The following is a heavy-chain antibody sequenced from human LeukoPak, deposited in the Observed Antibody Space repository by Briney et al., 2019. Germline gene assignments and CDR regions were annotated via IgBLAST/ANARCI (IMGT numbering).Heavy chain of an antibody. CDR1: GYSISSGYY. CDR2: IYRSGST. J-gene: IGHJ5*02. CDR3: ARVRGREFAP. V-gene: IGHV4-38-2*02. D-gene: IGHD5-12*01. Sequence: SETLSLTCTVCGYSISSGYYWGWIRQPPGKGLEWIGSIYRSGSTYYNPSLKGRVTISVDTAKNQFSLKLSSVTAADTAVYYCARVRGREFAPWGQGTLVTVSS.